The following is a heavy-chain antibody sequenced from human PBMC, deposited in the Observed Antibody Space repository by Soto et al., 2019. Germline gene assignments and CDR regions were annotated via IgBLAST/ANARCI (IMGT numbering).Heavy chain of an antibody. Sequence: EVQMVESGGGLVQPGGSLRLSCATSGFSFSRYWIHWVRQAPGKGLEWVSRINNDGSSEIYAYSVKGRFTTSRDNAKDTLYLQRNSLRADETAVYYCARGGDYHTYDVWGQGTMVTVSS. D-gene: IGHD2-21*02. CDR3: ARGGDYHTYDV. CDR2: INNDGSSE. V-gene: IGHV3-74*01. J-gene: IGHJ3*01. CDR1: GFSFSRYW.